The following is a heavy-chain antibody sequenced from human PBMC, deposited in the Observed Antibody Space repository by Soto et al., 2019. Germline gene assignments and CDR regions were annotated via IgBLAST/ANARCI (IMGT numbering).Heavy chain of an antibody. V-gene: IGHV4-38-2*02. J-gene: IGHJ5*02. Sequence: NPSETLSLTCTVSGYSISNGYYWGWIRQSPEKGLEWIGTIYYTGSTYYNPSLMSRLTISVDTSKNQFSLKLTSVTAAETAVYYCVRTAREGAVAPHWFDRWGQGTQVTVSS. CDR1: GYSISNGYY. CDR3: VRTAREGAVAPHWFDR. D-gene: IGHD2-21*02. CDR2: IYYTGST.